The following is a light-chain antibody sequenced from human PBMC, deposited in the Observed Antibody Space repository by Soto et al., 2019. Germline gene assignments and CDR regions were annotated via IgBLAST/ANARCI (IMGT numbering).Light chain of an antibody. CDR2: GAF. V-gene: IGKV3-15*01. J-gene: IGKJ2*01. Sequence: EIVMTQSPATLSVSPGERATLSCRASQSVSTNLAWYQQKPGQAPRLLIYGAFNRATGIPDRFSGSGSGTEFTLTISSLQSEDFAVYYCQQYNNWLYTFGQGTKLAIK. CDR3: QQYNNWLYT. CDR1: QSVSTN.